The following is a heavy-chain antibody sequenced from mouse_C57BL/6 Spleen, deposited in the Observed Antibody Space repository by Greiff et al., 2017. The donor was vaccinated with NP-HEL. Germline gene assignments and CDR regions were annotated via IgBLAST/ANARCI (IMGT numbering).Heavy chain of an antibody. CDR2: IDPETGGS. D-gene: IGHD1-1*01. CDR1: GYTFTDYE. V-gene: IGHV1-15*01. J-gene: IGHJ1*03. Sequence: QVQLQQSGAELVRPGASVTLSCKASGYTFTDYEMHWVKQTPVHGLEWIGAIDPETGGSAYNQKFTGKAILTADKSSSTAYMELRSLTSEDSAVYYCTRGITTVVPYWYFDVWGTGTTVTVSS. CDR3: TRGITTVVPYWYFDV.